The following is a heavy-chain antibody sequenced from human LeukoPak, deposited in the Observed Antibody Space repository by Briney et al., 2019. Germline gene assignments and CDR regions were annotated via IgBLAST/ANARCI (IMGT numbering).Heavy chain of an antibody. D-gene: IGHD6-6*01. CDR1: GFTFSSFG. V-gene: IGHV3-30*02. J-gene: IGHJ4*02. CDR3: AKPRGGAAPQAFDY. CDR2: MSHGGTLE. Sequence: PGGSLRLSSTASGFTFSSFGMYWVRQSPGKGLEWVAYMSHGGTLEKYADSVKGRFTISRDNSQNTLNMQMNSLRAEDTAVYYCAKPRGGAAPQAFDYWGQGTLVTVSS.